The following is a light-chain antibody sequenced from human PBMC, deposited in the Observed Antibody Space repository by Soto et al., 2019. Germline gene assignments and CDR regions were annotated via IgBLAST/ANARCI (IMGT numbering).Light chain of an antibody. V-gene: IGKV2-28*01. CDR3: MQALQTPLT. J-gene: IGKJ4*01. CDR1: QSLLHSNGYNY. CDR2: LGS. Sequence: DIVLTQSPLSLPVTPGEPASISCRSSQSLLHSNGYNYLDWYMQKPGQSPQLLIYLGSNRASGVLDRLSGSGSGTDFTLKISRVEAEDVGLYYCMQALQTPLTFGGGTKVEIK.